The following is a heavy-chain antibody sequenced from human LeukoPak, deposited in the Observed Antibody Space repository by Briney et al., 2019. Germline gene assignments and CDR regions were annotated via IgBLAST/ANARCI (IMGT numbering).Heavy chain of an antibody. Sequence: NPGGSLRLSCTASGFTFSSYSLNWVRQAPGKGLEWVSSVSTGSNYIYYADSVKGRFTISRDNDKNSLYLQMNSLRVEDTAVYYCARDHEYYYDSGMDVWGQGTTVTVSS. J-gene: IGHJ6*02. V-gene: IGHV3-21*01. CDR3: ARDHEYYYDSGMDV. D-gene: IGHD3-10*01. CDR1: GFTFSSYS. CDR2: VSTGSNYI.